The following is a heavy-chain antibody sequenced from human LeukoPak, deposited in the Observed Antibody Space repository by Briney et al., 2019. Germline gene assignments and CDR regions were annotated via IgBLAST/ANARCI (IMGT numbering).Heavy chain of an antibody. Sequence: GASVKVSCKASGGTFSSYAISWVRQAPGQGLEWMGRIIPILGIANYAQKFQGRVTITADKSTSTAYMELRSLRSDDTAVYYCARSPGPEYFDYWGQGTLVTVSS. V-gene: IGHV1-69*04. CDR2: IIPILGIA. J-gene: IGHJ4*02. CDR1: GGTFSSYA. CDR3: ARSPGPEYFDY. D-gene: IGHD1-14*01.